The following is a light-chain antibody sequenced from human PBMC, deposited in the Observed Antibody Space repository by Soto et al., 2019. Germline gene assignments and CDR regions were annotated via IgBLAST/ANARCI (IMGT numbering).Light chain of an antibody. CDR1: QDITMY. CDR3: QQSYSTPLT. Sequence: DIQTTQSPSSLSASVGDRVTISCQSTQDITMYLNWYQQKPGKAPKLLIYAASRLQSGVPTRFSGSGAGTDFSLTISSLQPEDFATYYCQQSYSTPLTFGGGTKVDI. J-gene: IGKJ4*01. V-gene: IGKV1-39*01. CDR2: AAS.